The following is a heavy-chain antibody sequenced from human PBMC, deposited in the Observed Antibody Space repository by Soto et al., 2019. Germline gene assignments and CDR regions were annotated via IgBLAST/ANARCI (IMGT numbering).Heavy chain of an antibody. CDR1: GYTLTELS. CDR3: ATEPTRVGDILTRYYRPFED. J-gene: IGHJ4*02. V-gene: IGHV1-24*01. CDR2: FDPEDGET. Sequence: QVQLVQSGAEVKKPGASVKVSCKVSGYTLTELSMHWVRQAPGKGLEWMGGFDPEDGETIYAQKFQGRVTMTEDTSTDTAYMELSSLRSEETAVYYCATEPTRVGDILTRYYRPFEDWGQGTLVTVSS. D-gene: IGHD3-9*01.